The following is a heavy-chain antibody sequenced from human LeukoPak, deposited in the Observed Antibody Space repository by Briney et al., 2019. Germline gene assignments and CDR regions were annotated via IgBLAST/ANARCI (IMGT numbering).Heavy chain of an antibody. CDR2: INHSGSA. D-gene: IGHD3-9*01. V-gene: IGHV4-34*01. CDR3: ARRGDILTDYAFDY. J-gene: IGHJ4*02. Sequence: SETLSLTCAVYSGPFSDHYWSWLRQSPGTGLEWIGEINHSGSANYNPSLKSRVIISVDTSKNHFSLRLSSLTAADTAVYYCARRGDILTDYAFDYWGQGTLVTVSS. CDR1: SGPFSDHY.